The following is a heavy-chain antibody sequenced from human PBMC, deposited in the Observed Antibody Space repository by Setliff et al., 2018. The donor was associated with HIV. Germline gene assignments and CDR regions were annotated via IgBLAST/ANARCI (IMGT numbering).Heavy chain of an antibody. J-gene: IGHJ4*02. V-gene: IGHV4-39*01. D-gene: IGHD3-22*01. CDR3: ASAPLYFYDGSGYLKY. CDR1: GASVSSSSYH. Sequence: SETLSLTCSVSGASVSSSSYHWGWVRQPPGKGLEWIGSVYYNGRTYYNLPLRRRLTLSVDMPKNQFSLKLGSVTAADTAVYFCASAPLYFYDGSGYLKYWGQGSQVTVSS. CDR2: VYYNGRT.